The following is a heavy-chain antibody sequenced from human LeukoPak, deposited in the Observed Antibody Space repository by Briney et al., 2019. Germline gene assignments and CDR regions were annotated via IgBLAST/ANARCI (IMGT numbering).Heavy chain of an antibody. V-gene: IGHV4-34*01. J-gene: IGHJ3*02. Sequence: SETLSLTCAVYGGSFSGYYWSWIRQPPGEGLEWIGEINHSGGTNYNPSLKSRVTISVDTSKNQFSLKLSSVTAADTAVYYCASAMIGVPDDAFDIWGQGTMVTVSS. CDR2: INHSGGT. CDR3: ASAMIGVPDDAFDI. CDR1: GGSFSGYY. D-gene: IGHD3-22*01.